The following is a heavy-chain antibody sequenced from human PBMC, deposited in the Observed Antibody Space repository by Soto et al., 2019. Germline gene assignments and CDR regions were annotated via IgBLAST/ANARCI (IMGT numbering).Heavy chain of an antibody. V-gene: IGHV1-69*06. Sequence: GASVKVSCKASGGTFSSHAVSWVRQAPGQGLEWMGGIMPLFGTANYAQKFQGRVTITADKTTNTVYMELSSLTSEDTAMYYCARGDGLDYYYTVDVWGQGTTVTVSS. CDR3: ARGDGLDYYYTVDV. J-gene: IGHJ6*02. CDR1: GGTFSSHA. CDR2: IMPLFGTA. D-gene: IGHD2-8*01.